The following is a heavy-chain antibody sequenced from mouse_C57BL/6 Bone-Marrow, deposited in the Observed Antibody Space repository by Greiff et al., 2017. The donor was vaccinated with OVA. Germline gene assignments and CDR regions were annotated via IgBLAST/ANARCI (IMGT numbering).Heavy chain of an antibody. CDR3: ARSYLSYSNYVGY. D-gene: IGHD2-5*01. CDR2: IRNKANGYTT. J-gene: IGHJ2*01. CDR1: GFTFTDYY. V-gene: IGHV7-3*01. Sequence: EVMLVESGGGLLQPGGSLSLSCAASGFTFTDYYMSWVRQPPGKALEWLGFIRNKANGYTTEYSASVKGRFTISRDNSQSILYLQMNALRAEDSATYYCARSYLSYSNYVGYWGQGTTLTVFS.